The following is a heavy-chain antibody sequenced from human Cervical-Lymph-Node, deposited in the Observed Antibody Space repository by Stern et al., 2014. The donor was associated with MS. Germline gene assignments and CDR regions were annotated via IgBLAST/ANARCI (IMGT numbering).Heavy chain of an antibody. CDR1: GGTFSSYA. V-gene: IGHV1-69*06. J-gene: IGHJ4*02. CDR2: VITFFGTA. D-gene: IGHD1-26*01. Sequence: VQLVESGAEVKKPGSSVTVSCKASGGTFSSYAIIWGRQAPGQGLEWVGVVITFFGTANYAQTFQDSSTFITDKSTSAGYMELNSLRFEDTARYDCARGRGVIVGATHGDYWGQGTLVIVSS. CDR3: ARGRGVIVGATHGDY.